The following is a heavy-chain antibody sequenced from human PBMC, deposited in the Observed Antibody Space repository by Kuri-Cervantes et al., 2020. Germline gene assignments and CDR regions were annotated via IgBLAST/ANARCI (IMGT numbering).Heavy chain of an antibody. J-gene: IGHJ4*02. CDR1: GGTVSSYA. CDR3: ASCSNILTGYCPFDY. V-gene: IGHV1-69*13. D-gene: IGHD3-9*01. CDR2: IIPIFGTA. Sequence: SVKVSCKASGGTVSSYASSWVRQAPGQGLEWMGGIIPIFGTANYAQKFQGRVTITADESTGTAYMELSSLRSEDTAVYYCASCSNILTGYCPFDYWGQGTLVTVSS.